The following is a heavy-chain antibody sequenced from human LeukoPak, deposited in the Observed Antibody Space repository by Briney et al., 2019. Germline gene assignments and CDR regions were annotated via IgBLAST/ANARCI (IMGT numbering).Heavy chain of an antibody. V-gene: IGHV3-43*02. CDR2: ISGDGGST. CDR3: AKDMTSGFAYYYYGMDV. CDR1: GFTFDDYA. Sequence: GGSLRLSCAASGFTFDDYAMHWVRQAPGKGLEWVSLISGDGGSTYYADSVKGRFTISRDNSKNSLYLQMNSLRTEDTALYYCAKDMTSGFAYYYYGMDVWGQGTTVTVSS. J-gene: IGHJ6*02. D-gene: IGHD4-11*01.